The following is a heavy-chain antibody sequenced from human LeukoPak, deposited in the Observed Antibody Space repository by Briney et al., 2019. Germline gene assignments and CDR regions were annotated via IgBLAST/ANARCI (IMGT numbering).Heavy chain of an antibody. CDR2: IYHSGST. Sequence: SETLSLTCTVSGYSISSGYYWGWIGQPPGKGREGIGSIYHSGSTYYNPSLKSRGTISVETTKTQFPLKLSSVPAADTAVYYCARGFVSSRWRYYGSGRVNTRGYMDVWGKGTTVTVSS. CDR3: ARGFVSSRWRYYGSGRVNTRGYMDV. J-gene: IGHJ6*03. D-gene: IGHD3-10*01. CDR1: GYSISSGYY. V-gene: IGHV4-38-2*02.